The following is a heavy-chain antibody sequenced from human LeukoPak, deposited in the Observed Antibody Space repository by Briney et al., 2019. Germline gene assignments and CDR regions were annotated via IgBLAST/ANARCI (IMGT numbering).Heavy chain of an antibody. V-gene: IGHV3-23*01. CDR1: GFTFSTYA. D-gene: IGHD6-13*01. Sequence: GGSLRLSCSASGFTFSTYAMSWVRQAPGKGLEWVSTISGNGVSTYYANSVKGRFTISRDNSKNTLWLQMNSLRAEDTALYYCAKPQYDSSWYYFDYWGQGTLVTVSS. CDR3: AKPQYDSSWYYFDY. J-gene: IGHJ4*02. CDR2: ISGNGVST.